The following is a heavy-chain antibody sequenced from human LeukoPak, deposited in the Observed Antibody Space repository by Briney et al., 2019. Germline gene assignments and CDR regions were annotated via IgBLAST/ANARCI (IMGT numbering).Heavy chain of an antibody. J-gene: IGHJ4*02. CDR3: ASQYSSSSRVSFDY. CDR2: IIPIFGTA. Sequence: ASVKVSCKASGGTFSSYAISWVRQAPGQGLEWMGGIIPIFGTANYAQKFQGRVTITTDESTSTAYMELSSLRSEDTAVYYCASQYSSSSRVSFDYWGQGTLVTVSS. D-gene: IGHD6-6*01. V-gene: IGHV1-69*05. CDR1: GGTFSSYA.